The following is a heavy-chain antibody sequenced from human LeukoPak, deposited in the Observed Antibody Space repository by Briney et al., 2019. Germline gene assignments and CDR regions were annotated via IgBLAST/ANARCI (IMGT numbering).Heavy chain of an antibody. CDR1: GYTFTSYG. J-gene: IGHJ4*02. CDR3: ARTIVGATDSPSYFDY. V-gene: IGHV1-18*01. Sequence: GASVKVSCKASGYTFTSYGISWVRQAPGQGLEWMGWISAYNGNTNYAQKLQGRVTMTTDTSTSTAYMELRSLRSDDTAVYYCARTIVGATDSPSYFDYWGQGTQVTVSS. D-gene: IGHD1-26*01. CDR2: ISAYNGNT.